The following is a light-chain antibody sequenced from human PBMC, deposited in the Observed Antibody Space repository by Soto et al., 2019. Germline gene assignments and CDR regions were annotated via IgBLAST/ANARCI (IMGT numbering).Light chain of an antibody. CDR2: SNN. CDR3: QSYDSSLSGSYV. J-gene: IGLJ1*01. Sequence: QSVRTQPPSVSGAPGQRVTISCTESSSNIGAGYDVHWYQRLPGTAPKVLIYSNNNRPSGVPDRFSGSKSGTSASRAITGLQAENAADYYCQSYDSSLSGSYVLGTGTKVTVL. CDR1: SSNIGAGYD. V-gene: IGLV1-40*01.